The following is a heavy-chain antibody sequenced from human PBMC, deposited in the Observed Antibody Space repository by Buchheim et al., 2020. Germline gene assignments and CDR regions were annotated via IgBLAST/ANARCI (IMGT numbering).Heavy chain of an antibody. Sequence: QVQLQESGPGLVKPSETLSLTCTVSGGSISSYYWSWIRQPPGKGLEWIGYIYYSGSTNYNPSLKSRVTISVDKSKKQFSLKLSSVTAADTAVYYCARGPSRYCSGGSCYPFDYWGQGTL. D-gene: IGHD2-15*01. CDR2: IYYSGST. CDR1: GGSISSYY. J-gene: IGHJ4*02. V-gene: IGHV4-59*01. CDR3: ARGPSRYCSGGSCYPFDY.